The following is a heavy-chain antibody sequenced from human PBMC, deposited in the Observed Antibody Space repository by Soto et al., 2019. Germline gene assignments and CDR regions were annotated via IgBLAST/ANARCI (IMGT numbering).Heavy chain of an antibody. CDR1: WDSVSMHSAA. D-gene: IGHD3-10*01. CDR3: TGITSFRGMDV. CDR2: TYYRSKWNN. V-gene: IGHV6-1*01. J-gene: IGHJ6*02. Sequence: SQTLSLTCAFSWDSVSMHSAACNWSRQSPSRGLEWLGRTYYRSKWNNDYALAVKSRITINPDTPKNQFSLHLYSVTPEDTAVYYCTGITSFRGMDVWGQGTPVTVSS.